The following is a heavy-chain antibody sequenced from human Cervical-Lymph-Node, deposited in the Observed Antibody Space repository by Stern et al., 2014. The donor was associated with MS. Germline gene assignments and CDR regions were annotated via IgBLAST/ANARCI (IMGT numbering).Heavy chain of an antibody. D-gene: IGHD5-24*01. J-gene: IGHJ1*01. Sequence: EDQLVESGGGLVQPGGSLRLSCAASGFTFGNYWMSWVRQAPGKGLQFLANIKQDGSERYYVDSVKGRFSSSRDNAKNSVFLQINRLTAEDTATYYCATGSAGADGYWGQGTRVTVSS. CDR1: GFTFGNYW. CDR2: IKQDGSER. V-gene: IGHV3-7*01. CDR3: ATGSAGADGY.